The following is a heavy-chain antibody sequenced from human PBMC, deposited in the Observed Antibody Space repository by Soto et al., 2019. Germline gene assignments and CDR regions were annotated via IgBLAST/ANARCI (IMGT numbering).Heavy chain of an antibody. V-gene: IGHV3-21*01. CDR1: GFTFSDYS. CDR3: ARVRHKSGWYREIFDY. J-gene: IGHJ4*02. Sequence: EVQLVESGGGLVKPGGSLRLSCAASGFTFSDYSMNWVRQAPGKGLEWVSSISSSSTYIYYADSVKGRFTISRDNAKHSLYLQMSSLRAEVTAVYYCARVRHKSGWYREIFDYWGQGTLVTVSS. CDR2: ISSSSTYI. D-gene: IGHD6-19*01.